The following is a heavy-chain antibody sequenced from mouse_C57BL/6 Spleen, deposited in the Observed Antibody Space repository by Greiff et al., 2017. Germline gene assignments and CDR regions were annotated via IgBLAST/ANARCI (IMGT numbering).Heavy chain of an antibody. V-gene: IGHV5-4*01. CDR3: ARDGDSGIVKRAWFAY. J-gene: IGHJ3*01. CDR1: GFTFSSYA. Sequence: EVHLVESGGGLVKPGGSLKLSCAASGFTFSSYAMSWVRQTTEKRLEWVATISDGGSYTYYPDNVKGRFTIARDHAKNNLYLHMSHLKSEDTAMYDCARDGDSGIVKRAWFAYWGQGTLVTVSA. D-gene: IGHD2-5*01. CDR2: ISDGGSYT.